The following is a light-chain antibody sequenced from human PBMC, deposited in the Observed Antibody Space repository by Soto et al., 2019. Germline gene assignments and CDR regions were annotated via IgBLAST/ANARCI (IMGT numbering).Light chain of an antibody. CDR3: QQYYSYPLT. CDR1: QGISSY. J-gene: IGKJ4*01. CDR2: AAS. Sequence: AIRMTQSPSSFSASTGDRVTITCRASQGISSYLAWYQQKPGKAPKLLIYAASTLQSGVPSRFSGSGSGTDVTLIISCLQSEDFATYYCQQYYSYPLTFGGGTKVEIK. V-gene: IGKV1-8*01.